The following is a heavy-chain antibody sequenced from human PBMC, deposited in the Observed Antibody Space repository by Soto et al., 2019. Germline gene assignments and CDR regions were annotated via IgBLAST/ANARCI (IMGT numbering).Heavy chain of an antibody. J-gene: IGHJ4*02. CDR1: GFTFNNNG. V-gene: IGHV3-33*01. D-gene: IGHD4-4*01. CDR2: IWYDGSNK. CDR3: AREGVTTTNDY. Sequence: QVQLVESGGGVVQPGRSLRLSCIASGFTFNNNGMHWVRQAPGKGLEWVAVIWYDGSNKYYADSVKGRFTISRDNSKNTLYLQMNSLRAEDTAVYYCAREGVTTTNDYWGQGTLVTVSS.